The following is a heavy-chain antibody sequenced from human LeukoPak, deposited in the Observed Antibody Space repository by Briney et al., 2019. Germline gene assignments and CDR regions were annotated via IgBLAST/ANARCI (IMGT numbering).Heavy chain of an antibody. CDR1: GFTFSTYG. CDR3: AKGHYGGGFYYYFDY. D-gene: IGHD2-21*01. V-gene: IGHV3-23*01. CDR2: IAGSGGNT. Sequence: GGSLRLSCAASGFTFSTYGMSWVRQAPGKGLEWVSAIAGSGGNTNYADSVKGRFTISRDNSKNTLYLQMNSLRAEDTAVYYCAKGHYGGGFYYYFDYWGQGTLVTVSS. J-gene: IGHJ4*02.